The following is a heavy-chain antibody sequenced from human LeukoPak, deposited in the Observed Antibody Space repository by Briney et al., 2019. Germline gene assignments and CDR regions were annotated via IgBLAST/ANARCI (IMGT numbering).Heavy chain of an antibody. CDR3: ARANSHQGIAVAYDY. CDR2: ISTYNGNT. CDR1: GYTFTSYG. D-gene: IGHD6-19*01. Sequence: ASVKVSCKASGYTFTSYGISWVRQAPGQGLEWMGWISTYNGNTNYAQKVQGRVTMTTDTSTSTAYMELRSLISDDTAVYYCARANSHQGIAVAYDYWGQGTLVTVSS. V-gene: IGHV1-18*01. J-gene: IGHJ4*02.